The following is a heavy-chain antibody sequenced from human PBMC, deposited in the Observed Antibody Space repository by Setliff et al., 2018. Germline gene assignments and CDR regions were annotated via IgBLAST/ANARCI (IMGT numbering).Heavy chain of an antibody. D-gene: IGHD3-3*01. CDR2: ITSGSGDTI. Sequence: LRLSCAASGFFFSGFEMTWVRQAPGRGLEWIAYITSGSGDTIKYADSVKGRFTISRDNSKNTLYLQMNSLRAEDTAVYYCARERYFWSGYHNWGQGTLVTVS. V-gene: IGHV3-48*03. J-gene: IGHJ4*02. CDR3: ARERYFWSGYHN. CDR1: GFFFSGFE.